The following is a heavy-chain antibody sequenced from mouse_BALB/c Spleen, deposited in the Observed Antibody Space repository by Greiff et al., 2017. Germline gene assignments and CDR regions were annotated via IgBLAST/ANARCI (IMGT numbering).Heavy chain of an antibody. CDR2: ISYSGST. CDR1: GYSITSDYA. D-gene: IGHD2-4*01. Sequence: EVQLQQSGPGLVKPSQSLSLTCTVTGYSITSDYAWNWIRQFPGNKLEWMGYISYSGSTSYNPSLKSRISITRDTSKNQFFLQLNSVTTEDTATYYCAKIYYDYGYAMDYWGQGTSVTVSS. V-gene: IGHV3-2*02. J-gene: IGHJ4*01. CDR3: AKIYYDYGYAMDY.